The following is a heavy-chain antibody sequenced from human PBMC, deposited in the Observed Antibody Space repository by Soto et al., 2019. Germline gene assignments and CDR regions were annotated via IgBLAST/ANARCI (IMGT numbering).Heavy chain of an antibody. V-gene: IGHV1-69*02. J-gene: IGHJ3*02. CDR2: IIPILGIA. CDR1: GGTFSSYT. D-gene: IGHD3-16*01. Sequence: QVQLVQSGAEVKKPGSSVKVSCKASGGTFSSYTISWVRQAPGQGLEWMGRIIPILGIANYAQKFQGRVASTANKSRSTAYMERSGLGAEDTAVCDCTRAACVTEVIKFVGHDAFHILGQGTMVTVSS. CDR3: TRAACVTEVIKFVGHDAFHI.